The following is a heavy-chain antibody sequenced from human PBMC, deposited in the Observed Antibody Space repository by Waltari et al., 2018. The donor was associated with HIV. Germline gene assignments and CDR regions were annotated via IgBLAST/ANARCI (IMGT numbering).Heavy chain of an antibody. D-gene: IGHD4-17*01. CDR3: ARGSYGGYED. CDR2: ITPSSTYI. V-gene: IGHV3-21*02. J-gene: IGHJ4*02. Sequence: EVQLVESGGGLVKPGGFLRLSCAAPGFTFRSFSMNGGRQAPGKGLEWVASITPSSTYIYDADSVKGRVTISRDNAHNSLSLQMNSLRAEDTAIYYCARGSYGGYEDWGQGTLVTVSS. CDR1: GFTFRSFS.